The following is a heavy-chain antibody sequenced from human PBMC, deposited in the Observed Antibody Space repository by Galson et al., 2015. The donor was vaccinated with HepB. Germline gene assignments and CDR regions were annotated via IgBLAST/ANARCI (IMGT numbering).Heavy chain of an antibody. Sequence: SLRLSCAASGFTFSSYGMHWVRQAPGKGLEWVAVISYDGSNKYYADSVKGRFTISRDNSKNTLYLQMNSLRAEDTAVYYCAKDPQTYYYDSSGTYGMDVWGQGTTVTVSS. V-gene: IGHV3-30*18. J-gene: IGHJ6*02. D-gene: IGHD3-22*01. CDR1: GFTFSSYG. CDR3: AKDPQTYYYDSSGTYGMDV. CDR2: ISYDGSNK.